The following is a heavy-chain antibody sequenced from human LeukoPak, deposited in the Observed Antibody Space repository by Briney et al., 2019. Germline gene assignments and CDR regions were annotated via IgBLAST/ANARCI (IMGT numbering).Heavy chain of an antibody. CDR3: AAVPRGYCSSTSCHNENYYGMDV. J-gene: IGHJ6*02. CDR2: IVVGSGNT. Sequence: ASVKVSCKASGFTFTSSAMQWVRQARGQRLEWKGWIVVGSGNTNYAQKFQERVTITRDMSTSTAYMELSSLRSEDTAVYYCAAVPRGYCSSTSCHNENYYGMDVWGQGTTVTVSS. D-gene: IGHD2-2*02. V-gene: IGHV1-58*02. CDR1: GFTFTSSA.